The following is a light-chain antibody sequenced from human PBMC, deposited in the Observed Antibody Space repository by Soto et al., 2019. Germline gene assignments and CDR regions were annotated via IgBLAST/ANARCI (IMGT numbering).Light chain of an antibody. CDR1: SSNIGAGYD. V-gene: IGLV1-40*01. CDR2: GNS. J-gene: IGLJ3*02. Sequence: QSVVTQPPSVSGAPGQRGTISCTGSSSNIGAGYDVHWYQQLPGTAPKLLIYGNSNRPSGVPDRFSGSKSGTSASLDINGLRAEDEADYYCQSYDSSLSGWVFGGGTKLTVL. CDR3: QSYDSSLSGWV.